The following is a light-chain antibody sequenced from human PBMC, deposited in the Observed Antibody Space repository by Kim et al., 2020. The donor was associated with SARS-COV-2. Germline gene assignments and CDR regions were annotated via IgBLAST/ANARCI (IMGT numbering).Light chain of an antibody. J-gene: IGLJ3*02. CDR3: CSYAGNNNLV. CDR1: SSGIGVYNY. Sequence: GQSVTISCTGTSSGIGVYNYVSWYQQYPGRAPQLMIYEVTKRPSGVPDRFSGSKSGNTASLTVSGLQADDEADYYCCSYAGNNNLVFGGGTQLTVL. CDR2: EVT. V-gene: IGLV2-8*01.